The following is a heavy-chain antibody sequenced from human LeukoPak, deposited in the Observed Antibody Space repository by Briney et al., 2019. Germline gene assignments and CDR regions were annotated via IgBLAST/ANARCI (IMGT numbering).Heavy chain of an antibody. J-gene: IGHJ4*02. D-gene: IGHD4-11*01. V-gene: IGHV3-23*01. Sequence: GGSLRLSCAASGFTFSSYAMSWVRQAPGKGLEWVSAISGSGGSKYYADSVKGRFTISRDNSKNTLYLQMNSLRAEDTAVYYCAKTRYGNYGEFDYWGQGTLVTVSS. CDR1: GFTFSSYA. CDR2: ISGSGGSK. CDR3: AKTRYGNYGEFDY.